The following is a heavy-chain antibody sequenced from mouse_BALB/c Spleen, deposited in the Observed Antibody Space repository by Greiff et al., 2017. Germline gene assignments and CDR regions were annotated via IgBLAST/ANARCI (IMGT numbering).Heavy chain of an antibody. CDR3: TRGTATFRFAY. V-gene: IGHV5-6-4*01. CDR1: GFTFSSYT. J-gene: IGHJ3*01. D-gene: IGHD1-2*01. Sequence: DVMLVESGGGLVKPGGSLKLSCAASGFTFSSYTMSWVRQTPEKRLEWVATISSGGSYTYYPDSVKGRFTISRDNAKNTLYLQMSSLKSEDTAMYYCTRGTATFRFAYWGQGTLVTVSA. CDR2: ISSGGSYT.